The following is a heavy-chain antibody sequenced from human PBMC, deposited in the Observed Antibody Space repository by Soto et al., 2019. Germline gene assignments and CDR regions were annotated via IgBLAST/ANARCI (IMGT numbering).Heavy chain of an antibody. CDR1: GFTFSSYA. CDR3: VKGEYYYDSSGYYPFDY. V-gene: IGHV3-64D*06. Sequence: PGVSLRLSFSASGFTFSSYAMHWFRQAPGKGLEYVSSISTNGGSTHYADSVKGRFTISRDNSKNTQYLQMSSLRADDTAVYYCVKGEYYYDSSGYYPFDYWGQGTLVTVSS. D-gene: IGHD3-22*01. CDR2: ISTNGGST. J-gene: IGHJ4*02.